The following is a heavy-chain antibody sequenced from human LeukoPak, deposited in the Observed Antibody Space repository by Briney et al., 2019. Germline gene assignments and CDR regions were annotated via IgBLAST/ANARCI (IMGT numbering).Heavy chain of an antibody. CDR1: GFTFSDYY. Sequence: GGSLRLSCAASGFTFSDYYMNWIRQAPGKGLEWVSYISSSSSYTNYADTVKGRFTISRDNAEKSLYLQMNSLRAEDTAVYYCARDRLKDIVVVPAAPYYYYYYGMDVWGKGTTVTVSS. J-gene: IGHJ6*04. CDR2: ISSSSSYT. V-gene: IGHV3-11*06. D-gene: IGHD2-2*01. CDR3: ARDRLKDIVVVPAAPYYYYYYGMDV.